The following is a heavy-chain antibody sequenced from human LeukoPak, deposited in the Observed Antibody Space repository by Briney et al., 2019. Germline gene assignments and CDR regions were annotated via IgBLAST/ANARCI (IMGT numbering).Heavy chain of an antibody. Sequence: PGGSLRLSCAASGFTFSSYWMSWVRQAPGKGLEWVANIKQDGSEKYYVDSVKGRFTISRDNAKNSLYLQMNSLRAEDTAVYYCARVTEEAYCGGDCYPNWFDPWGQGTLVTVSS. CDR3: ARVTEEAYCGGDCYPNWFDP. J-gene: IGHJ5*02. V-gene: IGHV3-7*01. CDR1: GFTFSSYW. D-gene: IGHD2-21*01. CDR2: IKQDGSEK.